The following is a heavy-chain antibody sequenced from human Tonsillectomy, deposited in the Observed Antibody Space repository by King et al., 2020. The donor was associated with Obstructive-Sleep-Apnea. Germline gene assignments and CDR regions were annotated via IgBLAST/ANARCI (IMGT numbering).Heavy chain of an antibody. Sequence: QLQESGPGLVKPSETLSLTCTVSGGSISSSSYYWGWIRQPPGKGLEWIGSIYYSGSTYYNPSLKSRVTISVDTSKNQFSLKLSSVTAADTAVYYCARSGCSGCSCYGWFEDYYGMAVWGQGTTVTVSS. D-gene: IGHD2-15*01. CDR1: GGSISSSSYY. CDR2: IYYSGST. V-gene: IGHV4-39*07. CDR3: ARSGCSGCSCYGWFEDYYGMAV. J-gene: IGHJ6*02.